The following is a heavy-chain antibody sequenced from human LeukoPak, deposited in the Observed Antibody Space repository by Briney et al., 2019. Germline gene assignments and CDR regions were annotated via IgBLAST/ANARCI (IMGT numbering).Heavy chain of an antibody. V-gene: IGHV4-34*01. Sequence: SSETLSLTCTVFGGSFTDYFWTWIRHSPGKGLEWIGEINDYTGDSKYNPSLNSRVSISLEKSKNQLSLELRSVTAADTAVYYCAKAEGKNYGNFFDYWGQGTLVTVSP. D-gene: IGHD3-10*01. CDR1: GGSFTDYF. CDR3: AKAEGKNYGNFFDY. J-gene: IGHJ4*02. CDR2: INDYTGDS.